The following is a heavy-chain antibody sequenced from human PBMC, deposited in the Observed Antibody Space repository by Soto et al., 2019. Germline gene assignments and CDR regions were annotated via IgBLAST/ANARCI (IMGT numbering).Heavy chain of an antibody. Sequence: EVQLLESGGGLVQPGGSLRLSCAASGFTFSSYAMSWVRQAPGKGLEWVSAISGSGGSTYYADSVKGRFTISRDNSKNTLYLEMNSLRAEDTAVSYCAKGGEIAVAGPRQHAFDIWGQGTMVTVSS. CDR1: GFTFSSYA. V-gene: IGHV3-23*01. D-gene: IGHD6-19*01. CDR2: ISGSGGST. J-gene: IGHJ3*02. CDR3: AKGGEIAVAGPRQHAFDI.